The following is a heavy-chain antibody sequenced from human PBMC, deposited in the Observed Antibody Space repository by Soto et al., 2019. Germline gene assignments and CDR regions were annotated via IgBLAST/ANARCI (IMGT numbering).Heavy chain of an antibody. CDR3: AKDPTSYDSSAQFDS. J-gene: IGHJ4*02. V-gene: IGHV3-23*01. CDR2: ISGGGGST. D-gene: IGHD3-22*01. Sequence: EVQLLESGGRLVQPGGSLRLSCAASGFSFSIYAMNWVRQAPGKGLEWVSGISGGGGSTYHADSVKGRFTISRDNSKNTLYLHMNSLRAEDTAVYYCAKDPTSYDSSAQFDSWGQGTLVTVSS. CDR1: GFSFSIYA.